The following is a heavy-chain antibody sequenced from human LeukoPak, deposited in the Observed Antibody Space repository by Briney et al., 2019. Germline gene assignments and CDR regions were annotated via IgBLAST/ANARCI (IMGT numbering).Heavy chain of an antibody. J-gene: IGHJ4*02. V-gene: IGHV1-69*04. Sequence: SVKVSCQGSGGTFSSYALSWVRQAPGQGLDWMGRVIPILGIANYAQKLQGRVTITADKSTSTAYMELSSLRSEDTAVYYCASITMTTVNTRMSYTIDYWGQGTLVTVSS. CDR3: ASITMTTVNTRMSYTIDY. CDR1: GGTFSSYA. D-gene: IGHD4-17*01. CDR2: VIPILGIA.